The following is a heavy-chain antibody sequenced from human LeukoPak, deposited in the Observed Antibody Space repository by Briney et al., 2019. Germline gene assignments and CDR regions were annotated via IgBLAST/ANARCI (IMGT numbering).Heavy chain of an antibody. D-gene: IGHD1-26*01. Sequence: PSETLSLTCTVSGGSISSYYWSWIRQPPGKGLEWIGYIYYSGSTNYNPSLKSRVTISVDTSKNQFSLKLSSVTAADTAVYYCARPTKRGWDDAFDIWGQGTMVTVSS. V-gene: IGHV4-59*08. CDR1: GGSISSYY. CDR2: IYYSGST. J-gene: IGHJ3*02. CDR3: ARPTKRGWDDAFDI.